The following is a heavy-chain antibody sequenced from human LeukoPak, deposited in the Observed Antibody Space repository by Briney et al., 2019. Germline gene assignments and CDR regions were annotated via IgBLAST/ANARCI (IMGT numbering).Heavy chain of an antibody. D-gene: IGHD3-22*01. CDR2: IKQDGSEK. Sequence: GGSLRLPCAASGFTFSSYWMSWVRQAPGKGLEWVANIKQDGSEKYYVDSVKGRFTISRDNAKNSLYLQMNSLRAEDTAVYYCAKEPTRTYYYDSSGYRDSDIWGQGTMVTVSS. CDR3: AKEPTRTYYYDSSGYRDSDI. CDR1: GFTFSSYW. J-gene: IGHJ3*02. V-gene: IGHV3-7*03.